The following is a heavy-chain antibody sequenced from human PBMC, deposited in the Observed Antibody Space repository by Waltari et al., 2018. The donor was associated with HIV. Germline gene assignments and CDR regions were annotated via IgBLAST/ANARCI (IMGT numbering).Heavy chain of an antibody. J-gene: IGHJ3*01. V-gene: IGHV3-21*02. CDR1: GFTFSRYT. D-gene: IGHD5-12*01. CDR2: ISRGSRFR. CDR3: AREEYSGYVGHAFDV. Sequence: EMQLVESGGGLVKPGGSLRLSCGASGFTFSRYTMNWVRQAPGKGLGWGSYISRGSRFRYHADSVKGRVTISRDNFKSSLYLQMNSLRTEDTAVYYCAREEYSGYVGHAFDVWGQGTMVTVSS.